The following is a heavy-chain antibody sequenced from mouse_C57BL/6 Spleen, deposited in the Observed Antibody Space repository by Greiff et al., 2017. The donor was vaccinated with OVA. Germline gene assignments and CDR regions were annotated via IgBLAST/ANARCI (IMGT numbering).Heavy chain of an antibody. D-gene: IGHD1-1*01. V-gene: IGHV5-4*01. CDR2: ISDGGSYT. CDR3: ARGGSSYGYFDV. Sequence: EVQVVESGGGLVKPGGSLKLSCAASGFTFSSYAMSWVRQTPEKRLEWVATISDGGSYTYYPDNVKGRFTISRDNAKNNLYLQMSHLKSEDTAMYYCARGGSSYGYFDVWGTGTTVTVSS. J-gene: IGHJ1*03. CDR1: GFTFSSYA.